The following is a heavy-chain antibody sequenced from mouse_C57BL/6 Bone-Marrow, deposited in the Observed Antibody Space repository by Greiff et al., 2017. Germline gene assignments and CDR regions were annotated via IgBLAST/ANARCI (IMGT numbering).Heavy chain of an antibody. CDR1: GFTFSSYA. D-gene: IGHD2-10*01. V-gene: IGHV5-4*01. CDR2: ISDGGSYT. Sequence: EVHLVESGGGLVKPGGSLKLSCAASGFTFSSYAMSWVRQTPEKRLEWVATISDGGSYTYYPDNVKGRFTISRDNAKNNLYLQMGHLKSEDTAMYYCARAYLWFAYWGQGTLVTVSA. CDR3: ARAYLWFAY. J-gene: IGHJ3*01.